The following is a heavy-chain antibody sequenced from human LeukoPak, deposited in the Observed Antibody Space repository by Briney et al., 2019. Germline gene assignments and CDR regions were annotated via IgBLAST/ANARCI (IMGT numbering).Heavy chain of an antibody. CDR1: GFTFSSYG. D-gene: IGHD5-12*01. J-gene: IGHJ4*02. V-gene: IGHV3-30*02. CDR2: IRYDGSNK. CDR3: ANGGGIVATY. Sequence: GGSLRLSCAASGFTFSSYGMHWVRQAPGKGLEWVAFIRYDGSNKYYADSVNGRFTISRDNSKNTLYLQMNSLRAEDTAVYYCANGGGIVATYWGQGTLVTVSS.